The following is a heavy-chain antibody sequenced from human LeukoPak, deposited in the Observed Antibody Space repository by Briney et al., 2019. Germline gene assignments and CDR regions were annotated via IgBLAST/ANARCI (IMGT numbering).Heavy chain of an antibody. CDR3: ARSGSSSDSASDY. Sequence: ASVKVSCKASGYTFTSYGISWVRQAPGQGLEWMGWISAHNGNTNYAQNLRGRVTMTTETSTSTAYMELRSLRSGDTAVYYCARSGSSSDSASDYWGQGTLVTVSS. D-gene: IGHD6-6*01. CDR2: ISAHNGNT. J-gene: IGHJ4*02. V-gene: IGHV1-18*01. CDR1: GYTFTSYG.